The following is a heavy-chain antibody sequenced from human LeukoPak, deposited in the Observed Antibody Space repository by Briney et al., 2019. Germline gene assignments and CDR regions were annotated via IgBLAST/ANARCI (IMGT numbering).Heavy chain of an antibody. CDR2: IYYSGST. CDR1: GGSISSGGYY. CDR3: ARVKRYCGGDCSDAFDI. J-gene: IGHJ3*02. D-gene: IGHD2-21*02. Sequence: SETLSLTCTVSGGSISSGGYYWSWIRQHPGTGLEWIGYIYYSGSTYYNPSLKSRVTISVDTSKNQFSLKLSSVTAADTAVYYCARVKRYCGGDCSDAFDIWGQGTMVTVSS. V-gene: IGHV4-31*03.